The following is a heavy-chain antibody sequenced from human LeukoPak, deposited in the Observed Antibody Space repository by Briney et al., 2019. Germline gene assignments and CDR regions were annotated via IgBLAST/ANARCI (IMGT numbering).Heavy chain of an antibody. CDR3: AKALVSGNTWPARWFDP. Sequence: PGGPLRLSCAASGFTFSSYAVSWVRQAPGKGLEWVSTICGIVGSTYYADSVKGRFTISRDNSKNTSHLQMNSLRAEDTAVYYCAKALVSGNTWPARWFDPWGQGTLVTVSS. J-gene: IGHJ5*02. CDR2: ICGIVGST. D-gene: IGHD5/OR15-5a*01. CDR1: GFTFSSYA. V-gene: IGHV3-23*01.